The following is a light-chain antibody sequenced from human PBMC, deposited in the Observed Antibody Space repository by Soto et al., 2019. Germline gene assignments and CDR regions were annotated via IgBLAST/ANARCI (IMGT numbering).Light chain of an antibody. CDR1: QSVSSY. CDR2: GAS. Sequence: EIVLTQSPATLSLSPGERATLSCRASQSVSSYLAWYQQKPGQAPRLLIYGASSRATGIPDRFSGSGSGTDFTLTISRLEPEDFAVYYCQQYGSSSGITFGQGTRLEI. J-gene: IGKJ5*01. CDR3: QQYGSSSGIT. V-gene: IGKV3-20*01.